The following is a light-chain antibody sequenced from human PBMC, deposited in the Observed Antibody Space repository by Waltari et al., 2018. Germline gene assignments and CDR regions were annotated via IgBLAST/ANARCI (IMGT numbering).Light chain of an antibody. V-gene: IGKV3-15*01. J-gene: IGKJ1*01. Sequence: LVLTQSPATLSVSPGERATLSCRASQSVRNNLVWYQQKPGQAPRLLIYGASTRVTGIPARFSGSGSGTEFTLTISSLQSEDFAVYYCQQYNNWPPWTFGQGTKVEIK. CDR1: QSVRNN. CDR3: QQYNNWPPWT. CDR2: GAS.